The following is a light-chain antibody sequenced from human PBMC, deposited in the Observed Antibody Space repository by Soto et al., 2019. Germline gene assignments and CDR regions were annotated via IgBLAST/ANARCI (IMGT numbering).Light chain of an antibody. V-gene: IGLV1-40*01. J-gene: IGLJ3*02. CDR2: GNS. Sequence: QAVVTQPPSVSGAPGQRVTISCTGSRSNIGAHYDVHWYQQLPGTAPKLLIYGNSNRPSGVPDRFSGSKSGTSASLAITGLQAEDEADYYCQSYDSSLSGSRVFGGGTQLTVL. CDR3: QSYDSSLSGSRV. CDR1: RSNIGAHYD.